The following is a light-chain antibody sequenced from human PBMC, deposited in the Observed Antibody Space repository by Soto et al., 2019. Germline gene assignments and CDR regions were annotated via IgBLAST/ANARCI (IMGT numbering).Light chain of an antibody. J-gene: IGKJ1*01. V-gene: IGKV3-20*01. CDR3: QQHGSSPRT. CDR1: QSVTGSY. Sequence: EIVLTQSPGTLSLSPGEGATLSCRATQSVTGSYLAWYQQKPGQAPRLLIYGASSRATGIPDRFSGSESGTDFTLTISRLEPEDFAVYYCQQHGSSPRTFGQGTKVEI. CDR2: GAS.